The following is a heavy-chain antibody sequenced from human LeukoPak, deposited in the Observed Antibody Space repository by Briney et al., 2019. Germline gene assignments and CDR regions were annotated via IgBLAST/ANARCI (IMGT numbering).Heavy chain of an antibody. D-gene: IGHD3-10*02. CDR3: AELGITMIGGV. V-gene: IGHV3-48*03. CDR2: ISSSGSTI. Sequence: GGSLRLSCAASGFAFSSYEMNWVCQAPGKGLEWVSYISSSGSTIYYADSVKGRFTISRDNAKNSLYLQMNSLRAEDTAVYYCAELGITMIGGVWGKGTTVTISS. J-gene: IGHJ6*04. CDR1: GFAFSSYE.